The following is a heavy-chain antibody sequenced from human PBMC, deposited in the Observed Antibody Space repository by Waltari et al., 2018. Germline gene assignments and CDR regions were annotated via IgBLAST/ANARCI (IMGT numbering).Heavy chain of an antibody. J-gene: IGHJ5*02. V-gene: IGHV1-69*05. CDR3: ARKPHAYYDFWSGYYALDP. Sequence: QVQLVQSGAEVKKPGSSVKVSCKASGGTFSSYAISWVRQAPGQGLEWMGGIIPIFGTANYAQKFQGRVTITTDESTSTAYMELSSLRSEDTAVYYCARKPHAYYDFWSGYYALDPWGQGTLVTVSS. CDR2: IIPIFGTA. CDR1: GGTFSSYA. D-gene: IGHD3-3*01.